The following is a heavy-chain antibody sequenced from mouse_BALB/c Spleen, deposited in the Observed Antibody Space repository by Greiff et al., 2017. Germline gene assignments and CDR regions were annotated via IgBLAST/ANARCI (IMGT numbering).Heavy chain of an antibody. J-gene: IGHJ4*01. CDR3: ARGYDGYPLYYAMDY. CDR1: GYTFTDYA. CDR2: ISTYYGDA. V-gene: IGHV1S137*01. D-gene: IGHD2-3*01. Sequence: QVQLQQSGAELVRPGVSVKISCKGSGYTFTDYAMHWVKQSHAKSLEWIGVISTYYGDASYNQKFKGKATMTVDKSSSTAYMELARLTSEDSAIYYCARGYDGYPLYYAMDYWGQGTSVTVSS.